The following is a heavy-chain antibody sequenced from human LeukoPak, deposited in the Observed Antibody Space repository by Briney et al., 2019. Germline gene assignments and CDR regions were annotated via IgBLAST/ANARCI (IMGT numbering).Heavy chain of an antibody. Sequence: GRSLRLSCAASGFTFSSYAMHWVRQAPGKGLEWVAVISYDGSNKYYADSVKGRFTISRDNSKNTLYLQMNSLRAEDTAVYYCAKERTYYYDSSGYPSFDYWGQGTLVTVSS. D-gene: IGHD3-22*01. CDR3: AKERTYYYDSSGYPSFDY. J-gene: IGHJ4*02. CDR2: ISYDGSNK. V-gene: IGHV3-30*04. CDR1: GFTFSSYA.